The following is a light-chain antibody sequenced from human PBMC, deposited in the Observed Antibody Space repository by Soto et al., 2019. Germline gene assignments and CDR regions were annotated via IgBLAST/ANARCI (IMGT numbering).Light chain of an antibody. Sequence: EIVLTQSPGTLSLSPGERATLSCRASQSVSSSYLAWYRQKPGQAPRLLIYGASTRATGIPDRFSGSGSGTDFTLTIIRLEPEDFAVYYCQQYDNSPYTFGQGTKLEIK. J-gene: IGKJ2*01. CDR3: QQYDNSPYT. CDR1: QSVSSSY. CDR2: GAS. V-gene: IGKV3-20*01.